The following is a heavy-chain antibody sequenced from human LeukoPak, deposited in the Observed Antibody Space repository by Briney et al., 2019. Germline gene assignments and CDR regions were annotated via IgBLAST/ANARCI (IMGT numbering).Heavy chain of an antibody. D-gene: IGHD5-18*01. CDR2: INHSGST. V-gene: IGHV4-34*01. J-gene: IGHJ5*02. CDR3: ARGRRYNYARRWFDP. CDR1: GGSFSGYY. Sequence: PSETLSLTCAVYGGSFSGYYWSWIRQPPGKGLEWIGEINHSGSTNYNPSLKSRVTISVDTSKNQFSLKLSSVTAADTAVYYCARGRRYNYARRWFDPWGQGTLVTVSS.